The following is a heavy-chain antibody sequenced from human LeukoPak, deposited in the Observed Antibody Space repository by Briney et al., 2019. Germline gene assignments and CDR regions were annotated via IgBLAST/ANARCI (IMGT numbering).Heavy chain of an antibody. CDR1: GGTFSSYA. D-gene: IGHD3-10*01. Sequence: SVKVTCKASGGTFSSYAISWVRQAPGQGLEWMGRIIPILGIANYAQKFQGRVTITADKSTSTAYMELSSLRSEDTAVYYCARDGGRMVRGVIKNGMDVWGQGTTVTVSS. CDR2: IIPILGIA. CDR3: ARDGGRMVRGVIKNGMDV. J-gene: IGHJ6*02. V-gene: IGHV1-69*04.